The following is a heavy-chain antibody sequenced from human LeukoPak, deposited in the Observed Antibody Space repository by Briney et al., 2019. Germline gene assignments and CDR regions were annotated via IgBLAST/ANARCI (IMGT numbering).Heavy chain of an antibody. CDR1: GGSISSGGYY. J-gene: IGHJ4*02. D-gene: IGHD1-1*01. CDR3: ARAGNNWSFDY. CDR2: IYYRGNT. Sequence: SSQTLSLTCTVSGGSISSGGYYWSWIRQPPGKGLEWIGYIYYRGNTNYNPSLKSRVTMAVDTSKNQFSLKVSSVTAADTAVYYCARAGNNWSFDYWGQGTLVTVSS. V-gene: IGHV4-61*08.